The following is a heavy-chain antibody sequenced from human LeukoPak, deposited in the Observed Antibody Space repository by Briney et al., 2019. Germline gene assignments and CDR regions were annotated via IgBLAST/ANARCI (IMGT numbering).Heavy chain of an antibody. CDR1: GYSISSGYC. V-gene: IGHV4-38-2*02. Sequence: PSETLSLTCSVSGYSISSGYCWGWIRQPPGKGLEWIGSIDHSGSTFYNPSLKSRVTMSVDTSKNLFSLKLSSVTTTDTAMYYCARAGRGYDILTGYYMGGVDYWGQGTLVTVSS. D-gene: IGHD3-9*01. J-gene: IGHJ4*02. CDR2: IDHSGST. CDR3: ARAGRGYDILTGYYMGGVDY.